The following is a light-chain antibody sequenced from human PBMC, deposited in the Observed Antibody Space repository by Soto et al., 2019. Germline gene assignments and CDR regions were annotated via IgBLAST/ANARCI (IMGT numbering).Light chain of an antibody. CDR2: GAS. CDR3: QQYNNWPWT. V-gene: IGKV3D-15*01. CDR1: QSVSSSY. J-gene: IGKJ1*01. Sequence: EVGVSQSPGTVSLSKGERATLSCRASQSVSSSYLAWYQQKPGQAPRLLIYGASSRATGIPDRFSGSGSGTEFTLTISSLQSEDFAIYYCQQYNNWPWTFGQGTKVDIK.